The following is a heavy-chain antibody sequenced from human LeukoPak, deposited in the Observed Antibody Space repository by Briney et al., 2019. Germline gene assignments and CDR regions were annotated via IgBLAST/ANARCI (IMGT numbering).Heavy chain of an antibody. CDR1: GGTFSSYT. CDR3: ARDAPHYGGNSGFDY. J-gene: IGHJ4*02. Sequence: EASVKLSCKASGGTFSSYTISWVRQAPGQGLEWMGRIIPILGIANYAQKFQGRVTITADKSTSTAYMELSSLRSEDTAVYYCARDAPHYGGNSGFDYWGQGTLVTVSS. CDR2: IIPILGIA. D-gene: IGHD4-23*01. V-gene: IGHV1-69*04.